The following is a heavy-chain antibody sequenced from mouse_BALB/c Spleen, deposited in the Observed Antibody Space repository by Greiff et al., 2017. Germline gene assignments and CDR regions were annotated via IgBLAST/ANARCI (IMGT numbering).Heavy chain of an antibody. D-gene: IGHD1-1*01. V-gene: IGHV1S135*01. CDR1: GYAFTSYN. CDR3: ARDYGSSYGAWFAY. J-gene: IGHJ3*01. Sequence: EVKLMESGPELVKPGASVKVSCKASGYAFTSYNMYWVKQSHGKSLEWIGYIDPYNGGTSYNQKFKGKATLTVDKSSSTAYMHLNSLTSEDSAVYYCARDYGSSYGAWFAYWGQGTLVTVSA. CDR2: IDPYNGGT.